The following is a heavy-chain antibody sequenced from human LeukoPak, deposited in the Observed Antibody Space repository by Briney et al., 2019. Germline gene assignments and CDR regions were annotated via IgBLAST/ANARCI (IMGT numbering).Heavy chain of an antibody. CDR1: GFTFSSYS. Sequence: PGGSLRLSCAASGFTFSSYSMNWVRQAPGKGLEWVSYISSASSTIYYADSVKGRFTISRDNAKNSLFLQMNSLRAEDTAVYYCARDYGSGSYPYYFVHWGQGTLVTVSS. J-gene: IGHJ4*02. CDR2: ISSASSTI. V-gene: IGHV3-48*01. D-gene: IGHD3-10*01. CDR3: ARDYGSGSYPYYFVH.